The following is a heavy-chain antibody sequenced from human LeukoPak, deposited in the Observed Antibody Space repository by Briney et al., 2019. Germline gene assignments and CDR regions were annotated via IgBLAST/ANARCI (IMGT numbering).Heavy chain of an antibody. V-gene: IGHV3-49*04. CDR2: IRGKAYGGTT. J-gene: IGHJ4*02. CDR3: VRDKDWSYDY. D-gene: IGHD3-9*01. CDR1: GFTLVDYG. Sequence: AGGSLRLSCTVSGFTLVDYGVGWVRQAPGRGLQWVGFIRGKAYGGTTEYAASVKGRFSISRDDSNTIAYLHMNSLKTEDTAVYYCVRDKDWSYDYWGQGTLVTVSS.